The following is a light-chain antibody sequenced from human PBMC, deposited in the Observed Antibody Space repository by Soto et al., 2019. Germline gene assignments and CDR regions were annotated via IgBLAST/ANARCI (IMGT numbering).Light chain of an antibody. J-gene: IGKJ3*01. CDR1: QTIDRA. V-gene: IGKV1-39*01. Sequence: DVQMTQSPPSLSASVGDRVTITCRASQTIDRALNWYQQKPGKAPNLLIYDASNLQSGVPSRFSGSGSGTDFTLTISSLQPDDFATYSCQQSHSLPFTFSPGTKVDIK. CDR2: DAS. CDR3: QQSHSLPFT.